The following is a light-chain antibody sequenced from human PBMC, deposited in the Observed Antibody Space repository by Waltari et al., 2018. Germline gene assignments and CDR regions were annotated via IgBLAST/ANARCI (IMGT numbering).Light chain of an antibody. CDR2: QDR. V-gene: IGLV3-1*01. CDR3: QAWDSSTFYV. CDR1: KLGYKY. J-gene: IGLJ1*01. Sequence: SYELTQPPSLSVSPGQTASITCSGDKLGYKYISWYQKKPGLPPVLVIYQDRKRPSGIPERFSGSNSGSAATLTISGTQVMDEADYFCQAWDSSTFYVFGTGTKVSVL.